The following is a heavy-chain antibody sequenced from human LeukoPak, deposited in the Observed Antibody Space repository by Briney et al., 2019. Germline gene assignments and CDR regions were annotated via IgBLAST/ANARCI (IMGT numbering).Heavy chain of an antibody. CDR1: GYTFTSYD. J-gene: IGHJ5*02. CDR3: ARESGSSGRPKGGRWFDP. Sequence: ASVKVSCKASGYTFTSYDINWVRQATGQGLEWMGWMNPDSGNTGYVQKFQGRVTMTRDTSISTAYMELSRLRSDDTAVYYCARESGSSGRPKGGRWFDPWGQGTLVTVSS. V-gene: IGHV1-8*01. CDR2: MNPDSGNT. D-gene: IGHD1-26*01.